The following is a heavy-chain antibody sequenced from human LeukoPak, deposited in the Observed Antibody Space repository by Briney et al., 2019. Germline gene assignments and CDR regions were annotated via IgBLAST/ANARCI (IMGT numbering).Heavy chain of an antibody. V-gene: IGHV3-23*01. Sequence: GGSLRLSCAASGFTFSAYDMQWVRQAPGKGLEWVSGISRSGSTYYTDSVKGRFTISRDNSKNTLYLQMNSLRAEDTAVYYCATGGYFAFESWGQGTMVSVSS. CDR3: ATGGYFAFES. CDR1: GFTFSAYD. J-gene: IGHJ3*02. D-gene: IGHD2-2*03. CDR2: ISRSGST.